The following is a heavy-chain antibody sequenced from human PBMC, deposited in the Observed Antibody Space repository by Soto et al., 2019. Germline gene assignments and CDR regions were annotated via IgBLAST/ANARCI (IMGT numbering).Heavy chain of an antibody. V-gene: IGHV3-48*02. J-gene: IGHJ6*02. D-gene: IGHD3-9*01. Sequence: PGGSLRLSCAASGFTFSSCSMNWVRQAPGKGLEWVSYISSSSSTIYYADSVKGRFTISRDNAKNSLYLQMNSLRDEDTAVYYCARDVPDYILTGYYMDPPNYYYGMDVWGQGTTVTVSS. CDR1: GFTFSSCS. CDR2: ISSSSSTI. CDR3: ARDVPDYILTGYYMDPPNYYYGMDV.